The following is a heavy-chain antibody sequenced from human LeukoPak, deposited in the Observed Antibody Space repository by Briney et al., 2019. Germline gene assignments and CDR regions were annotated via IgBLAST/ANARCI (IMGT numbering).Heavy chain of an antibody. CDR3: ARGLDVERSSAWSWGPKKFYYNVMDV. CDR1: GYTVTSSN. D-gene: IGHD3-9*01. J-gene: IGHJ6*02. V-gene: IGHV1-8*01. Sequence: AAVRVSCKVSGYTVTSSNINWVRQAPGQGLEWMGWMNPSSGNTAYAQRFQGRVTMTRDTSTNTAFLQLTSLRSEDTAVYYCARGLDVERSSAWSWGPKKFYYNVMDVWGQGTTVTVSS. CDR2: MNPSSGNT.